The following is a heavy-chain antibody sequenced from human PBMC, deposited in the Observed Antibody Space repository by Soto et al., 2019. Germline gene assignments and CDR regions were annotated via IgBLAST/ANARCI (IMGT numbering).Heavy chain of an antibody. D-gene: IGHD3-3*01. CDR2: IRSKAYGGTT. J-gene: IGHJ4*02. CDR1: GFTFGDYA. V-gene: IGHV3-49*03. CDR3: TREDFEAGVDPRFDY. Sequence: GGSLRLSCTASGFTFGDYAMSWFRQAPGKGLEWVGFIRSKAYGGTTEYAASVKGRFTISRDDSKSIAYLQMNSLKTEDTAVYYCTREDFEAGVDPRFDYWGQGTLVTVSS.